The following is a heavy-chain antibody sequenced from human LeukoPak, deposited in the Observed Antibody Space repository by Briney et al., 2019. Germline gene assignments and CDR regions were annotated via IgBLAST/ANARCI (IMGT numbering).Heavy chain of an antibody. V-gene: IGHV3-21*01. CDR2: ISSSSSYI. D-gene: IGHD3-22*01. CDR1: GFTFSSYA. J-gene: IGHJ4*02. CDR3: HAYYYDGSGYHQDY. Sequence: PGGSLRLSCAASGFTFSSYAMNWVRQAPGKGLEWVSSISSSSSYIYYADSVKGRFTISRDNAKNSLYLQMSSLRAEDTAVYYCHAYYYDGSGYHQDYWGQGTLVTVSS.